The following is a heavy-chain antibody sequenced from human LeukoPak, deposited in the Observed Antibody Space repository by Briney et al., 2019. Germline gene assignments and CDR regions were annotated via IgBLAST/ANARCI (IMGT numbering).Heavy chain of an antibody. D-gene: IGHD2-15*01. V-gene: IGHV3-74*01. Sequence: GGSLRLSCAASGFTLSSHWMHWVRQVPGKGLVSVSRIESDGRTAYADSVKGRFTISRDSSKNTLYLQMNSLRVEDTAVYYCARAAALRDCSGGSCYEFLDYWGQGTLVTVSS. J-gene: IGHJ4*02. CDR3: ARAAALRDCSGGSCYEFLDY. CDR1: GFTLSSHW. CDR2: IESDGRT.